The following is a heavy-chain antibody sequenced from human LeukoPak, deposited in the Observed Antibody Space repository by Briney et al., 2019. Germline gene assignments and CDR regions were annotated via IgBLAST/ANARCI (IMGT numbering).Heavy chain of an antibody. D-gene: IGHD7-27*01. V-gene: IGHV3-49*04. J-gene: IGHJ4*02. CDR2: IRSKAYGGTT. CDR3: ARAAGDSSPFDY. Sequence: QTGGSLRLSCTASGFTFGDYAMSWVRQAPGKGPERVGFIRSKAYGGTTEYAASVKGRFTISRDDSKSIAYLQMNSMKTEDTAVYYCARAAGDSSPFDYWGQGTLVTVSS. CDR1: GFTFGDYA.